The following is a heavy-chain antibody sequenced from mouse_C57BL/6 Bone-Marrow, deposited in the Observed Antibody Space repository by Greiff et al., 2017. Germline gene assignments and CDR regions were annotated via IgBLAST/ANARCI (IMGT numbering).Heavy chain of an antibody. CDR3: ARDFYDGYYVYAMDY. V-gene: IGHV5-4*01. D-gene: IGHD2-3*01. CDR1: GFTFSSYA. J-gene: IGHJ4*01. CDR2: ISDGGSYT. Sequence: EVKLMESGGGLVKPGGSLTLSCAASGFTFSSYAMSWVRQTPEKRLEWVATISDGGSYTYYPDNVQGRFTISRDNDKNNLYLQMSHLKSEDTARYYCARDFYDGYYVYAMDYWGQGTSVTVSS.